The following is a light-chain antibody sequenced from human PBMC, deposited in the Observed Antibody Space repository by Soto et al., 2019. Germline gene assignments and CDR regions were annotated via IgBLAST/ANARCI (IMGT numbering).Light chain of an antibody. CDR2: EVS. Sequence: QSVLTQPASVSGSPGQSITISCTGTSSDVGGYNFVSWYQQQSGKAPKLMIHEVSNRPSGVSNRFSGSKSGNTASLTISGLQAEDEADYYCSSFTRSRAYVFGGGTKVTVL. J-gene: IGLJ1*01. CDR1: SSDVGGYNF. V-gene: IGLV2-14*01. CDR3: SSFTRSRAYV.